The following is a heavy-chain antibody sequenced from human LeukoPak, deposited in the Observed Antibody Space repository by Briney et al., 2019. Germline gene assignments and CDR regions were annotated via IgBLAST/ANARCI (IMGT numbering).Heavy chain of an antibody. CDR1: GLTFSDYY. CDR2: ISSSSSYT. Sequence: GGSLRLSCAASGLTFSDYYMSWIRQAPGKGLEWVSYISSSSSYTNYADSVKGRFTISRDNAKNSLYLQMNSLRAEDTAVYYCARDQRELLGAFDIWGQGTMVTVSS. D-gene: IGHD1-26*01. J-gene: IGHJ3*02. CDR3: ARDQRELLGAFDI. V-gene: IGHV3-11*06.